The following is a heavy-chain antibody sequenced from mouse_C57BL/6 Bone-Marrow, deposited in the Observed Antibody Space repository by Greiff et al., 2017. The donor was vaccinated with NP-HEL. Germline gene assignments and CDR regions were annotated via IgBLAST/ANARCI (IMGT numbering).Heavy chain of an antibody. CDR3: TNGGTAWFAY. V-gene: IGHV14-4*01. Sequence: VQLQQSGAELVRPGASVKLSCTASGFNIKDDYMHWVKQRPEQGLEWIGWIDPENGDTEYAPKFQGKATITADTSSNTAYLQLSSLTSEDTAVYYCTNGGTAWFAYWGQGTLVTVSA. D-gene: IGHD1-1*01. CDR1: GFNIKDDY. J-gene: IGHJ3*01. CDR2: IDPENGDT.